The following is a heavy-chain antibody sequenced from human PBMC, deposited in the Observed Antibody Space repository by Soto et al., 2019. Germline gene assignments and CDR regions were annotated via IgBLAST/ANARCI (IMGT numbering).Heavy chain of an antibody. J-gene: IGHJ3*02. CDR3: ARELLFYDSDGFSWDDAFDI. D-gene: IGHD3-22*01. CDR2: IYQSGST. V-gene: IGHV4-30-2*01. CDR1: GGSLSSSAYS. Sequence: QMHLQESGSGLVKPSQTLSLTCAVSGGSLSSSAYSWSWIRQPPGKGLEWIGFIYQSGSTYYNPSLKSRVYMSLDRPKNQFSQKLSSVTAADTAVYYCARELLFYDSDGFSWDDAFDIWGQGTMVTVSS.